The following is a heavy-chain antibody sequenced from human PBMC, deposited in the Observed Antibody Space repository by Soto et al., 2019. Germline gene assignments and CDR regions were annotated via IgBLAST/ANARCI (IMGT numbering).Heavy chain of an antibody. Sequence: QAQLQQSGPGLVKPSQTLSLTRTVSGGSISYEYYHWTWIRQSPGKSLEWIGYIHYSGSIIYNPSFKSRVTISVDTSKNQFSLQLSSVTAADTAVYFCSREDDGGDRDYYGLDVWGQGTTVTVSS. CDR2: IHYSGSI. V-gene: IGHV4-30-4*08. CDR3: SREDDGGDRDYYGLDV. D-gene: IGHD2-21*02. CDR1: GGSISYEYYH. J-gene: IGHJ6*02.